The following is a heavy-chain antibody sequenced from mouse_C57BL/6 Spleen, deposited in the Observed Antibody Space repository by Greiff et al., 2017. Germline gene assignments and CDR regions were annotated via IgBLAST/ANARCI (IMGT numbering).Heavy chain of an antibody. V-gene: IGHV5-16*01. CDR1: GFTFSDYY. CDR3: ARDRAGRDY. J-gene: IGHJ2*01. CDR2: INYDGSST. Sequence: EVKLVESEGGLVQPGSSMKLSCTASGFTFSDYYMAWVRQVPEKGLEWVANINYDGSSTYYLDSLKSRFIISRDNAKNILYLQMSSLKSEDTATYYCARDRAGRDYWGQGTTLTVSS.